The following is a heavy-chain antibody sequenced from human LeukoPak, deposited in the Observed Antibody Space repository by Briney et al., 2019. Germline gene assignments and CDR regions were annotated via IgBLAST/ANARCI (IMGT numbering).Heavy chain of an antibody. CDR2: ISYDGSNR. CDR1: GFTFSSYA. CDR3: ARDGGYSSSWALDY. J-gene: IGHJ4*02. Sequence: GGSLRLSCAASGFTFSSYAMHWVRQAPGKGLEWVAVISYDGSNRYYADSVKGRFTISRDNSKNTLYLQMNSLRAEDTAVYYCARDGGYSSSWALDYWGQGTLVTVSS. V-gene: IGHV3-30-3*01. D-gene: IGHD6-13*01.